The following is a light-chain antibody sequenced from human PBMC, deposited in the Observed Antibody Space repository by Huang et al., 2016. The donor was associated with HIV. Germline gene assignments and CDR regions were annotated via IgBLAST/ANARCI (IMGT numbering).Light chain of an antibody. V-gene: IGKV3-11*01. J-gene: IGKJ4*01. CDR1: QSVSSY. CDR2: DAS. Sequence: EIVLTQSPATLSLSPGERATLSCRASQSVSSYLAWYQQRPGQAPRLLFYDASNSATGSPARFSGSGAGTDFTLTISSLEPEDFAVYYCQQRSNWPPLTFGGGTKVEIK. CDR3: QQRSNWPPLT.